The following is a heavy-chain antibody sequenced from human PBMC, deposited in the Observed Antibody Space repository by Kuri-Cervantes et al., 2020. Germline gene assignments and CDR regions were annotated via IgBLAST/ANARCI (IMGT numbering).Heavy chain of an antibody. D-gene: IGHD2-15*01. CDR1: GFTFSRYW. CDR3: GRDEPCSGDTCPIDY. CDR2: IKEDGSEK. V-gene: IGHV3-7*01. J-gene: IGHJ4*02. Sequence: LSLTCAASGFTFSRYWMSWVRQTPGKGLEWVANIKEDGSEKYYVDSVKGRFTISRNNAKNSLYLQMNSLRVEDTAVYYCGRDEPCSGDTCPIDYWGQGTLVTVSS.